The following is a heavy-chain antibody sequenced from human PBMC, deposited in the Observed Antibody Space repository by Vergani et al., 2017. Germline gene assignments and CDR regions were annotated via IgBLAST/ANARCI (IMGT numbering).Heavy chain of an antibody. CDR3: ASGYYYDSSGYYFSYYYYYGMDV. CDR1: GGSISSGDYY. J-gene: IGHJ6*02. D-gene: IGHD3-22*01. Sequence: QVQLQESGPGLVKPSQTLSLTCTVSGGSISSGDYYWSWIRQPPGKGLEWIGYIYYSGSTYYNPSLKSRVTISVDTCKNQFSLKLSSVTAADTAVYYCASGYYYDSSGYYFSYYYYYGMDVWGQGTTVTVSS. V-gene: IGHV4-30-4*08. CDR2: IYYSGST.